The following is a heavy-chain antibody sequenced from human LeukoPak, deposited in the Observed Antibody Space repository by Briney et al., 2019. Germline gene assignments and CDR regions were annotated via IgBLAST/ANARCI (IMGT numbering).Heavy chain of an antibody. D-gene: IGHD1-26*01. CDR1: GFTFSSYA. Sequence: GGSLRLSCAASGFTFSSYAMSGVRKARGKGQEWGSAISGSGGSTYYADSVKGRFTISRDNSKNTLYLQMNSLKTEDTAVYYCTPDIVGATADFDYWGQGTLVTVSS. CDR3: TPDIVGATADFDY. J-gene: IGHJ4*02. V-gene: IGHV3-23*01. CDR2: ISGSGGST.